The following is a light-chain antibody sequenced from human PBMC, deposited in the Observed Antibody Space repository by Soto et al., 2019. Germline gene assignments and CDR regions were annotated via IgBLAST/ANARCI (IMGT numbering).Light chain of an antibody. V-gene: IGKV1-39*01. CDR2: AAS. Sequence: DIQMTQSPSSLSASVGYRLTITCPASQSISSYLNWYQQKPGKAPKLLIYAASSLQSGVPSRFSGSGSGTDFTLTIGSLQPEDFSTYYCQQSYRTPYTFGQGTKVDIK. J-gene: IGKJ2*01. CDR1: QSISSY. CDR3: QQSYRTPYT.